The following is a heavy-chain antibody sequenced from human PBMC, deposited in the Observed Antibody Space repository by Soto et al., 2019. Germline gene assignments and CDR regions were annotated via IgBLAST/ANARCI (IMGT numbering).Heavy chain of an antibody. CDR1: GGTFSSYT. Sequence: QVQLVQSGAEVKKPGSSVKVSCKASGGTFSSYTISWVRQAPGQGLEWMGRIIPILGIANYAQKFQGRVTITADKSTSTAYRELSSLRSEDTAVYYCASHAGDGYNYRGYYFDYWGQGTLVTVSS. CDR3: ASHAGDGYNYRGYYFDY. V-gene: IGHV1-69*02. D-gene: IGHD5-12*01. J-gene: IGHJ4*02. CDR2: IIPILGIA.